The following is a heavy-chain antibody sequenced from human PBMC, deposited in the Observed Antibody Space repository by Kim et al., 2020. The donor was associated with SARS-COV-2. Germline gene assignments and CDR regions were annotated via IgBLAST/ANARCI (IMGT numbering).Heavy chain of an antibody. J-gene: IGHJ4*02. CDR2: ISAYNGNT. Sequence: ASVKVSCKASGYTFTSYGISWVRQAPGQGLEWMGWISAYNGNTNYAQKLQGRVTMTTDTSTSTAYMELRSLRSDDTAVYYCARGAYYYDSSGHMDWGQGTLVTVSS. CDR1: GYTFTSYG. V-gene: IGHV1-18*01. CDR3: ARGAYYYDSSGHMD. D-gene: IGHD3-22*01.